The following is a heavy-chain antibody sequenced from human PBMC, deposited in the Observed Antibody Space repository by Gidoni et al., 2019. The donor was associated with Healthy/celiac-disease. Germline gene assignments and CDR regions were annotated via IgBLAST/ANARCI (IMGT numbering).Heavy chain of an antibody. D-gene: IGHD5-18*01. V-gene: IGHV3-30-3*01. CDR1: GFTFSSYA. CDR3: ARAPRGYSYGFLGDYFDY. CDR2: ISDDGSNK. Sequence: QVQLVESGGGVVQPGRSLRLSCAASGFTFSSYAMHWVRQAPGKGLEWVAVISDDGSNKYYADSVKGRFTISRDNSKNTLYLQMNSLRAEDTAVYYCARAPRGYSYGFLGDYFDYWGQGTLVTVSS. J-gene: IGHJ4*02.